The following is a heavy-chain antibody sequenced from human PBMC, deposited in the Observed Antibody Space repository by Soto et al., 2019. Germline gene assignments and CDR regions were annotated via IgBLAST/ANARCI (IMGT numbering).Heavy chain of an antibody. J-gene: IGHJ5*02. V-gene: IGHV4-39*01. CDR1: GGSISSSSYY. Sequence: QLQLQESGPGLVKPSETLSLTCTVSGGSISSSSYYWGWIRQPPGKGLEWIGSIYYSGGTSYNPSLKSRVTISVDTSKNQFSLKLSSVTAADTAVYYCAGVANWNYYWFDPWGQGTLVTVSS. CDR2: IYYSGGT. D-gene: IGHD1-7*01. CDR3: AGVANWNYYWFDP.